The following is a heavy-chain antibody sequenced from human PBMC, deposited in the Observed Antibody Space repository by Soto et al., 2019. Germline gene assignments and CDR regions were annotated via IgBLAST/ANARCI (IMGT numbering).Heavy chain of an antibody. CDR3: AKDRGYSGYDNWFDS. Sequence: GGSLRLSCAASGFTFSSYAMSWVRQAPGQGLEWVSAISGSGDTTYYAGSVKGRFTISRDNSENTLYLQMNSLRAEDTAVYYCAKDRGYSGYDNWFDSWGQGTLVTVSS. CDR2: ISGSGDTT. D-gene: IGHD5-12*01. CDR1: GFTFSSYA. J-gene: IGHJ5*01. V-gene: IGHV3-23*01.